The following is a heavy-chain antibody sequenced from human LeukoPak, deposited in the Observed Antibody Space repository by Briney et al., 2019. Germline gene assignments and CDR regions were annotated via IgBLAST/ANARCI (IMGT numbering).Heavy chain of an antibody. Sequence: GGSLRLSCAATGFSFSDYYMSWIRQAPGKGLEWLSYINSSGNTVYHADSVKGRFTISRDNAKNSLYLQMNSLRAEDTAVYYCARSSSRYCSGGSCYSGVLGYFDYWGQGTLVTVSS. J-gene: IGHJ4*02. CDR3: ARSSSRYCSGGSCYSGVLGYFDY. V-gene: IGHV3-11*04. CDR2: INSSGNTV. D-gene: IGHD2-15*01. CDR1: GFSFSDYY.